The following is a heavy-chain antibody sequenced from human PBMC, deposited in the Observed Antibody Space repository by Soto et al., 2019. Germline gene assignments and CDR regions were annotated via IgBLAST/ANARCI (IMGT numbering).Heavy chain of an antibody. CDR2: IFYTGSA. CDR1: GGSISSGDYY. J-gene: IGHJ3*02. Sequence: QVQLQESGPGLVKPSQTLSLTCTVSGGSISSGDYYWTWIRQPPGKGLEWIGFIFYTGSAYYNPSLMSRLAISVDTSKTQYSLNLTSVTAADTAVYFCAGEPKGGPAAGAIEIWGQGTMVTVSS. D-gene: IGHD6-25*01. V-gene: IGHV4-30-4*01. CDR3: AGEPKGGPAAGAIEI.